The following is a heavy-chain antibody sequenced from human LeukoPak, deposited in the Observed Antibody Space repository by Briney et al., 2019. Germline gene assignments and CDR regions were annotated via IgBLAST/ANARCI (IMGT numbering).Heavy chain of an antibody. D-gene: IGHD3-3*01. CDR2: IGWNSGNK. CDR3: AKAELGVDTFFDY. J-gene: IGHJ4*02. Sequence: GGSLRLSCAASGFTFSSYWMHWVRQAPGKGLEWVSGIGWNSGNKGYADSVKGRFTISRDNAKNSLYLQMNSLRAEDTAFYYCAKAELGVDTFFDYWGQGTLVTVSS. CDR1: GFTFSSYW. V-gene: IGHV3-9*01.